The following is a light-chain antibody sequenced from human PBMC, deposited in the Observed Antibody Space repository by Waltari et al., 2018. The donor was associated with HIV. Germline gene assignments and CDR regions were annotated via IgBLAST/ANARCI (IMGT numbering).Light chain of an antibody. CDR1: GPNTGNTY. CDR2: DND. V-gene: IGLV1-51*01. Sequence: QSVLTQPPSVSAAPGPKVTIPCSASGPNTGNTYVLWYQQLPGTAPKLLIYDNDKRPSGIPDRFSGSKSGASATLGITGLQTEDEADYYCGTWDSTLSVWVFGGGTKLTVL. CDR3: GTWDSTLSVWV. J-gene: IGLJ3*02.